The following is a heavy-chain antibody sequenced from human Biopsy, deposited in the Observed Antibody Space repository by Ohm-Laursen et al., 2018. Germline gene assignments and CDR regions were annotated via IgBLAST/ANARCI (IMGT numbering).Heavy chain of an antibody. J-gene: IGHJ4*02. D-gene: IGHD5-12*01. V-gene: IGHV1-8*01. CDR3: ARGGYDYGY. CDR2: MTPKTGKT. Sequence: ASVKVSCTASGYTFTDYDINWVRQASGQGLEWVGWMTPKTGKTGYTQKLQGRLTMTRDTSTSTAYMELSSLRSEDTAIYYCARGGYDYGYWGQGTLVTVSS. CDR1: GYTFTDYD.